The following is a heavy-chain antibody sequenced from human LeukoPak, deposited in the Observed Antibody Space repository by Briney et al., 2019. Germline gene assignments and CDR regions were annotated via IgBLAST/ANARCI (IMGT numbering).Heavy chain of an antibody. CDR3: ARRGYSYGFTGFDP. Sequence: PSETLSLTCTVSGGSISSYYWSWIRQPPGKGLEWIGYIYYSGSTNYNPSLKSRVTISVDTSKNQFSLKLSSVTAADTAVYYCARRGYSYGFTGFDPWGQGTLVTVSS. CDR2: IYYSGST. J-gene: IGHJ5*02. CDR1: GGSISSYY. D-gene: IGHD5-18*01. V-gene: IGHV4-59*08.